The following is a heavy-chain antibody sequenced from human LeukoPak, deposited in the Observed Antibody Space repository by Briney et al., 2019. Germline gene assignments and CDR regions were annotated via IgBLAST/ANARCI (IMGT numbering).Heavy chain of an antibody. D-gene: IGHD3-3*01. J-gene: IGHJ3*02. CDR1: GGSISSGGYY. CDR2: IYHSGST. Sequence: SETLSLTCTVSGGSISSGGYYWSWIRQHPGKGLEWIGYIYHSGSTYYNPSLKSRVTISVDTSKNQFSLKLSSVTAADTAVYYCARVPYDFWSGYYSAFDIWGQGTMVTVSS. V-gene: IGHV4-31*03. CDR3: ARVPYDFWSGYYSAFDI.